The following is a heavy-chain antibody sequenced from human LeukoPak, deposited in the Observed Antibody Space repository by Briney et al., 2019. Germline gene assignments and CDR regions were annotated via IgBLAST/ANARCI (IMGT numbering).Heavy chain of an antibody. V-gene: IGHV3-23*01. Sequence: ETLSLTCAVYGGSFSGYYWSWIRQPPGKGLEWVSAISGSGGSTYYADSVKGRFTISRDNSKNTLYLQMNSLRAEDTAVYYCAKSSDVFDYWGQGTLVTVSS. CDR3: AKSSDVFDY. CDR2: ISGSGGST. J-gene: IGHJ4*02. D-gene: IGHD3-10*01. CDR1: GGSFSGYY.